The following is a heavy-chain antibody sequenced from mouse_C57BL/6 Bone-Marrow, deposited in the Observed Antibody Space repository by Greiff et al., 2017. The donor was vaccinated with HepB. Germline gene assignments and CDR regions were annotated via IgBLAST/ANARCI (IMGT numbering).Heavy chain of an antibody. CDR2: IDPSDSET. V-gene: IGHV1-52*01. J-gene: IGHJ2*01. D-gene: IGHD2-14*01. CDR1: GYTFTSYW. CDR3: ARGGGTPL. Sequence: QVQLQQPGTELVKPGASVKLSCKASGYTFTSYWMHWVKQRPGQGLEWIGNIDPSDSETHYNQKFKDKATLTVDKSSSTAYMQLSSLTSEDSAVYYCARGGGTPLWGQGTTLTVSS.